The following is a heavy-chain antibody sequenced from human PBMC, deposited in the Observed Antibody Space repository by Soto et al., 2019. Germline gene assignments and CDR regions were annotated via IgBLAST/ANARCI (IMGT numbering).Heavy chain of an antibody. J-gene: IGHJ4*02. Sequence: SETLSLTYTVSGGSISSYYWSWIRQPPGKGLEWIGYIYYSGSTNYNPSLKSRVTISVDTSKNQFSLKLSSLRSEDTAVYYCANDIIVIPGAKGLDYWGQGALVTVSS. CDR1: GGSISSYY. CDR3: ANDIIVIPGAKGLDY. D-gene: IGHD2-2*01. CDR2: IYYSGST. V-gene: IGHV4-59*01.